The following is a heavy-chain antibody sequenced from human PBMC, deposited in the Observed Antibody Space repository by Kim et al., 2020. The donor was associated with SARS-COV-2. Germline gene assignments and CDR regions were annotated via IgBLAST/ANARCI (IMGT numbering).Heavy chain of an antibody. V-gene: IGHV3-74*01. J-gene: IGHJ4*02. Sequence: SNAASLKGRFTISRDNAKNTRYLQMNSLRAEDTAVYYCARDEYGSGEIDYWGQGTLVTVSS. D-gene: IGHD3-10*01. CDR3: ARDEYGSGEIDY.